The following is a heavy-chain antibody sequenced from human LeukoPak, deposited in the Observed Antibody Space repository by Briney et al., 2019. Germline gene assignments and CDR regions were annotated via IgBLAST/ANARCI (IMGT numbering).Heavy chain of an antibody. J-gene: IGHJ4*02. Sequence: GGSLRLSCAASGFNFRNYALSWVRQAPGKGLEWVSYISGWSSDIYYADSVKGRFTISRDNSKNSLYLQMKSLRAEDTALYYCARRGYHDYSGFDYWGQGTLVTVSS. CDR2: ISGWSSDI. D-gene: IGHD3-16*01. V-gene: IGHV3-21*01. CDR3: ARRGYHDYSGFDY. CDR1: GFNFRNYA.